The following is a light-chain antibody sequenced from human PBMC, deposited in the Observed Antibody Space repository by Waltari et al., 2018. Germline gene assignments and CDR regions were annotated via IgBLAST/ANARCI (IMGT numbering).Light chain of an antibody. CDR2: YAN. V-gene: IGKV1-13*02. J-gene: IGKJ3*01. CDR3: QQGNSNPFT. Sequence: IQMSQSPSSLSASVGDRVTITCRASQGISSYLNWYQQKPGKAPKLLIYYANSLASGVPSRFSGSGSGTEFTLTISSLQPEEFATYYCQQGNSNPFTFGPGSKLDIK. CDR1: QGISSY.